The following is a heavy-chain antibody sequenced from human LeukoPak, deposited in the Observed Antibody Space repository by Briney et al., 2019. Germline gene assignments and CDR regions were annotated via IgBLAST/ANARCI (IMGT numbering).Heavy chain of an antibody. CDR2: IRASSGIT. D-gene: IGHD3-3*01. CDR1: GFCFGDYA. V-gene: IGHV3-23*01. CDR3: ARDSDFYDSLTFYGMDV. J-gene: IGHJ6*02. Sequence: GGSLRLSCAASGFCFGDYAMSWVRQAPGKGLEWVSDIRASSGITYYADSVKGRFTISRDNSKNTLYLQMNSLRADDTALYFCARDSDFYDSLTFYGMDVWGQGTTVIVSS.